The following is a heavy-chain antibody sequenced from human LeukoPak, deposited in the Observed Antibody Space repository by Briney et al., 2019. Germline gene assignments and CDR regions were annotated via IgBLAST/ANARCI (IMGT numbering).Heavy chain of an antibody. CDR1: GFTFSTYA. CDR2: ISSSITYI. D-gene: IGHD2-2*01. V-gene: IGHV3-21*01. J-gene: IGHJ6*04. CDR3: ARDRIVPAAISYYGMDV. Sequence: GESMRLSCVASGFTFSTYAMRWVRQAPGEGLEWVSSISSSITYIYYADSVKGRFTIPRENPKNSLYLQRDSLRAEDTAVYYCARDRIVPAAISYYGMDVCGKKTTVTVSS.